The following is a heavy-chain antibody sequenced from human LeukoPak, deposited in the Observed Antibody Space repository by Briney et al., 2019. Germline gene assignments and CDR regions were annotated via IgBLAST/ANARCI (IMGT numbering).Heavy chain of an antibody. CDR1: GGSISYSSYY. V-gene: IGHV4-39*02. CDR3: ARDCSGGSCFSGPFEY. CDR2: IYYTGSS. J-gene: IGHJ4*02. Sequence: SETLSLTCTVSGGSISYSSYYWGWIRQPPGKGLEWIGSIYYTGSSYYHPSLKSRVTISVDTSKNQFSLKLRSVTAADTAVYYCARDCSGGSCFSGPFEYWGQGTLVTVSS. D-gene: IGHD2-15*01.